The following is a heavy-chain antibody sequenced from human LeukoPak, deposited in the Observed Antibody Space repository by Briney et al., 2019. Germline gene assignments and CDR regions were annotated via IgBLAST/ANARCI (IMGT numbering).Heavy chain of an antibody. D-gene: IGHD3-22*01. Sequence: GGSLRLSCAASGFTVSSNYMSWVRQAPGKGLEWVSVIYSGGSTYYADSVKGRFTISRDNSKNTLYLQMNSLRAEDTAVYYCARDGPHYYDSSGYLQASGMDVWGQGTTVTVSS. CDR3: ARDGPHYYDSSGYLQASGMDV. J-gene: IGHJ6*02. CDR1: GFTVSSNY. CDR2: IYSGGST. V-gene: IGHV3-66*01.